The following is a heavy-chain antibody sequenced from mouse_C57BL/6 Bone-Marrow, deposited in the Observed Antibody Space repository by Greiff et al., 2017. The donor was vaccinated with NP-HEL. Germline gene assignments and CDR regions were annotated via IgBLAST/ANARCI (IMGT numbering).Heavy chain of an antibody. CDR1: GYTFTSYD. J-gene: IGHJ2*01. CDR3: AREDCDVGRYFNY. Sequence: VHLVESGPELVKPGASVKLSCKASGYTFTSYDINWVKQRPGQGLEWIGWSYPRDGSTKYNEKFKGKATLTVDTSSSTAYMELNSLTSEDSAVYFCAREDCDVGRYFNYWGQGTTLTVSS. V-gene: IGHV1-85*01. CDR2: SYPRDGST.